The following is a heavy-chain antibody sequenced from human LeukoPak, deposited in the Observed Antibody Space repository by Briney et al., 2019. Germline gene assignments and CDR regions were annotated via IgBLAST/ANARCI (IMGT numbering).Heavy chain of an antibody. J-gene: IGHJ6*02. CDR2: IYYSGST. CDR3: ATQLGHGYYYYGMDV. CDR1: GGSFSGYY. D-gene: IGHD3-16*01. Sequence: PSETLSLTCAVYGGSFSGYYWSWIRQPPGKGLEWIGYIYYSGSTNYNPSLKSRVTISVDTSKNQFSLKLSSVTAADTAVYYCATQLGHGYYYYGMDVWGQGTTVTVSS. V-gene: IGHV4-59*08.